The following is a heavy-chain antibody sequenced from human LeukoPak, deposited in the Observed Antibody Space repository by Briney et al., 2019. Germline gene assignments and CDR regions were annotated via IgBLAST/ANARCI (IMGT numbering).Heavy chain of an antibody. Sequence: GGSLRLSCAASGFTFSDYYMSWIRQAPGKGLEWVSYISSSGSTIYYADSVKGRFTISRDNAKNSLYLQMNSLRAEDTAVYYCARGVKHYYYYYMDVWGKGTTVTISS. V-gene: IGHV3-11*01. CDR1: GFTFSDYY. CDR3: ARGVKHYYYYYMDV. CDR2: ISSSGSTI. D-gene: IGHD4-11*01. J-gene: IGHJ6*03.